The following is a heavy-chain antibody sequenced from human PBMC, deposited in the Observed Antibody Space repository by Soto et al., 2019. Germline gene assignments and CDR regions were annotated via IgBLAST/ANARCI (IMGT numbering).Heavy chain of an antibody. CDR3: AKDPRPLYRSGPLPFDP. D-gene: IGHD6-19*01. CDR2: ISYDGSNK. V-gene: IGHV3-30-3*01. Sequence: SLRLSCAASGFTFSSYAMHWVRQAPGKGLEWVAVISYDGSNKYYADSVKGRFTISRDNSKNTLYLQMNSLRAEDTAVYYCAKDPRPLYRSGPLPFDPWGQGTLVTVSS. CDR1: GFTFSSYA. J-gene: IGHJ5*02.